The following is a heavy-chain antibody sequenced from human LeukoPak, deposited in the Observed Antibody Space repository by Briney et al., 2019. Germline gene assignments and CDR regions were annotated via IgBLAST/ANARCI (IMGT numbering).Heavy chain of an antibody. V-gene: IGHV3-43*02. Sequence: GGSLRLSWTTSGFTFDEHAMHWVRQVPGRGLEWVSLISGDGASEHYADSVKGRFTISRDNSRNSLFLQMNSLRTEDTALYFCAKRSGAPNNFDYWGQGVLVTVSS. CDR3: AKRSGAPNNFDY. D-gene: IGHD1-14*01. CDR1: GFTFDEHA. CDR2: ISGDGASE. J-gene: IGHJ4*02.